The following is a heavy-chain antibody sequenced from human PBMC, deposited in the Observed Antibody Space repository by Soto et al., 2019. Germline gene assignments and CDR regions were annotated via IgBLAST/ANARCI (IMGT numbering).Heavy chain of an antibody. J-gene: IGHJ4*02. V-gene: IGHV5-51*01. CDR1: GYSFNNYW. Sequence: GESLKISCKGSGYSFNNYWIGWVRQMPGKGLEWMGIIYPGDSDTRYSPSFQGQVTISVDKSISTAYLQWSSLKASDTAMYYCARHLRATPFEFLGQGTPVTVSS. CDR3: ARHLRATPFEF. CDR2: IYPGDSDT. D-gene: IGHD2-15*01.